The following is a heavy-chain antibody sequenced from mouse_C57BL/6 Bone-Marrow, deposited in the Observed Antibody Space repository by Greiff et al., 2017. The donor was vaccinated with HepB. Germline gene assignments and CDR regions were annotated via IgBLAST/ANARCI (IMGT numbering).Heavy chain of an antibody. CDR1: GYSFTGYY. V-gene: IGHV1-43*01. CDR3: ARATTVGGDY. CDR2: INPSTGGN. D-gene: IGHD1-1*01. Sequence: VQLQQSGPELVKPGASVKISCKASGYSFTGYYMHWVKQSSEKSLEWIGEINPSTGGNSSNQKFKGKATLTVDKSSSTAYMQLKSLTSEDSAVYYCARATTVGGDYWGQGTTLTVSS. J-gene: IGHJ2*01.